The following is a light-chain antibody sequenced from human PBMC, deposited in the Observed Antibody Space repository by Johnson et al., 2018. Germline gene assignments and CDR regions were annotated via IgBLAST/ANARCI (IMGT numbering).Light chain of an antibody. CDR2: ENH. CDR1: SSNIGNNY. Sequence: QSVLTQPPSVSAAPGQKVTISCSGSSSNIGNNYVSWYQQLPGTAPKLLIYENHKRPSGIPDRFSGSKSGTSATLGITGLQTGDEADYYCGTGDSSLSAGNVFGTGTKVTVL. CDR3: GTGDSSLSAGNV. J-gene: IGLJ1*01. V-gene: IGLV1-51*02.